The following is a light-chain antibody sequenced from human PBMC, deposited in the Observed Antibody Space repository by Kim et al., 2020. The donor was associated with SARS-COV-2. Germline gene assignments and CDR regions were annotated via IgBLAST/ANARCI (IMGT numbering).Light chain of an antibody. J-gene: IGLJ1*01. CDR1: SSDIGSYKY. CDR2: DVN. V-gene: IGLV2-14*03. CDR3: SSYTSSSSYV. Sequence: GQPITISCTGISSDIGSYKYVSWYLQYPGKAPQLIIYDVNKRPSGISSRFSGSTSGKTASLTISGLQTEDEGDYYCSSYTSSSSYVFGTGTKVTVL.